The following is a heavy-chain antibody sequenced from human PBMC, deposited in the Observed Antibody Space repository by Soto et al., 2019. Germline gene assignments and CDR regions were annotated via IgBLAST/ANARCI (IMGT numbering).Heavy chain of an antibody. V-gene: IGHV4-31*03. D-gene: IGHD6-13*01. CDR3: ARYSSRQQLSEGGNNGMDV. Sequence: QVQLQESGPGLVKPSQTLSLTCTVSGGSISSSGYYWSWIRQHPGKGLEWIGYIYYSGSTYYNPSLESRVTISVDTSKTQFSLKLSSVTAADTAVYYCARYSSRQQLSEGGNNGMDVWGQGTTVTVSS. CDR1: GGSISSSGYY. CDR2: IYYSGST. J-gene: IGHJ6*02.